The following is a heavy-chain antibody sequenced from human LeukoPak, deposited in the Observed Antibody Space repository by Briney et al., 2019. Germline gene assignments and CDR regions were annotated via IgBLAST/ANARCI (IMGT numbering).Heavy chain of an antibody. V-gene: IGHV4-38-2*02. Sequence: SETLSLTCTVSGYSISSGYYWGWIQQPPGKGLEWIGSIYHSGSTYYNPSLKSRVTISVDTSKNQFSLKLSSVTAADTAVYYCARTTLCGGDCYSDYWGQGTLVTVSS. D-gene: IGHD2-21*02. CDR1: GYSISSGYY. J-gene: IGHJ4*02. CDR2: IYHSGST. CDR3: ARTTLCGGDCYSDY.